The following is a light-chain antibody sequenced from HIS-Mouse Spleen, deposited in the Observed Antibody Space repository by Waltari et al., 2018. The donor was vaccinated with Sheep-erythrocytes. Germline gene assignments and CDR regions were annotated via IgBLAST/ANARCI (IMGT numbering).Light chain of an antibody. CDR1: SSDVGAYKH. CDR2: DVS. V-gene: IGLV2-11*01. Sequence: QSALTQPRSVSGSPGQSVTISCTGTSSDVGAYKHVSWYQQHPGKAPKLMIYDVSKRPSGVPDRFSGSKSGNTASLTISGLQAEDEADYYCCSYAGSYTYVFGTGTKVTVL. CDR3: CSYAGSYTYV. J-gene: IGLJ1*01.